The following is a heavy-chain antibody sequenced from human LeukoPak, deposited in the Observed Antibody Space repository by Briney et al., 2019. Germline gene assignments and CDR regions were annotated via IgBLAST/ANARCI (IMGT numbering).Heavy chain of an antibody. CDR1: GGSISSYY. V-gene: IGHV4-4*07. J-gene: IGHJ3*02. CDR2: IYTSGST. Sequence: SETLSLTCTVSGGSISSYYWSWIRQPAGKGLEWIGRIYTSGSTNYNPSLKSRVTMSVDTSKNQFSLKLSSVTAADTAVYYCARDRGCSGYLNAFDIWGQGTMVTVSS. CDR3: ARDRGCSGYLNAFDI. D-gene: IGHD5-12*01.